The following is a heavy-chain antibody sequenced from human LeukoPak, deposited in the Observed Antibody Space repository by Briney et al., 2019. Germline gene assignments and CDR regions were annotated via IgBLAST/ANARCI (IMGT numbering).Heavy chain of an antibody. Sequence: GGPLKLSCAASGFTVSGNYMSWVRQAPGKGLEWVSYTRNSDNNMFYADSVKGRFTISRDNAKYSVYLQMNSLRAEDTAVYYCARRIAGDGSHAFDIWGQGTMVTVSS. CDR1: GFTVSGNY. CDR2: TRNSDNNM. V-gene: IGHV3-11*01. CDR3: ARRIAGDGSHAFDI. J-gene: IGHJ3*02. D-gene: IGHD6-19*01.